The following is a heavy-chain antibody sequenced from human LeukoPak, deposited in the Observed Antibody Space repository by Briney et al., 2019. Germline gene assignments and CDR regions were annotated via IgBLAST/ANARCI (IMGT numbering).Heavy chain of an antibody. J-gene: IGHJ4*02. CDR1: GFTFSDSN. V-gene: IGHV3-11*01. Sequence: GGPLRLSCAAPGFTFSDSNISWIPQAPGKGLGGVSYISSSGSTIYYADSVKGRFTISRDNAKNSLYLQMNSLRAEDTAVYYCARVFGSSWPIDYWGQGTLVTVSS. D-gene: IGHD6-13*01. CDR2: ISSSGSTI. CDR3: ARVFGSSWPIDY.